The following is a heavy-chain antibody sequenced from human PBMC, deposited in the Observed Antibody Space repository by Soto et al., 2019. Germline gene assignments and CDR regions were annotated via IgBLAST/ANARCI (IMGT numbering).Heavy chain of an antibody. J-gene: IGHJ6*02. V-gene: IGHV1-2*02. CDR2: INPKSAAT. D-gene: IGHD1-26*01. Sequence: ASVKVSCKASGYTFTSYGISWVRQAPGQGLEWVAWINPKSAATNYAKKFQGRVSLTWDTSFSTAYMELTRLRPDDTAVYYCARIKWGLDYYNGMDVWGQGTTLTVSS. CDR1: GYTFTSYG. CDR3: ARIKWGLDYYNGMDV.